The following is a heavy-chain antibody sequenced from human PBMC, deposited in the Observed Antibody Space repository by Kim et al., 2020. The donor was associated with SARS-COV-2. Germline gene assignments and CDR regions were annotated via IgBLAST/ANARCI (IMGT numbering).Heavy chain of an antibody. CDR3: ARGRMVRGVPNYYYGMDV. J-gene: IGHJ6*02. D-gene: IGHD3-10*01. CDR2: INHSGST. V-gene: IGHV4-34*01. CDR1: GGSFSGYY. Sequence: SETLSLTCAVYGGSFSGYYWSWIRQPPGKGLEWIGEINHSGSTNYNPSLKSRVTISVDTSKNQFSLKLSSVTAADTAVYYCARGRMVRGVPNYYYGMDVWGQGTTVTVSS.